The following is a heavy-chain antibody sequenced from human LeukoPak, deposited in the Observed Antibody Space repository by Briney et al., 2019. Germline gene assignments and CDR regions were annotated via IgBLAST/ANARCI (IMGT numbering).Heavy chain of an antibody. Sequence: SETLSLTCTVSGGSISSYYWSWIRQPPGKGLEWIGYIYYSGSTNYNPSLKSRVTISVDTSKNQFSLKLSSVTAADTAVYYCARAPNPRYYYYYMDVWGKGTTVTVSS. D-gene: IGHD1-14*01. CDR2: IYYSGST. CDR1: GGSISSYY. V-gene: IGHV4-59*01. J-gene: IGHJ6*03. CDR3: ARAPNPRYYYYYMDV.